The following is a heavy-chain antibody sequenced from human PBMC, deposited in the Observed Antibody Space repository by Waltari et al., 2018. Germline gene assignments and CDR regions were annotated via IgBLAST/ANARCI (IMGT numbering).Heavy chain of an antibody. Sequence: QVQLQQWGAGLLKPSETLSLTCAVYGGSFSGYYWSWIRQPPGKGLDGIGEINHRGSTNYNPSLKSRVTISVDKSKNQFSLKLGSVTAADTAVYYWARVVAVAGTWAGYYYYGMDVWGQGTTVTVSS. CDR1: GGSFSGYY. J-gene: IGHJ6*02. D-gene: IGHD6-19*01. CDR2: INHRGST. V-gene: IGHV4-34*01. CDR3: ARVVAVAGTWAGYYYYGMDV.